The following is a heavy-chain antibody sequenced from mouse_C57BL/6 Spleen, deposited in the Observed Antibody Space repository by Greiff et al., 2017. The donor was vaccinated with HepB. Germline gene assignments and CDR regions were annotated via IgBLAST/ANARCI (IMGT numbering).Heavy chain of an antibody. CDR2: IDPSDSET. Sequence: VKLKQPGAELVRPGSSVKLSCKASGYTFTSYWMHWVKQRPIQGLEWIGNIDPSDSETHYNQKFKDKATLTVDKSSSTAYMQLSSLTSEDSAVYYCARGGVTTGYFDVWGTGTTVTVSS. CDR3: ARGGVTTGYFDV. D-gene: IGHD2-2*01. V-gene: IGHV1-52*01. J-gene: IGHJ1*03. CDR1: GYTFTSYW.